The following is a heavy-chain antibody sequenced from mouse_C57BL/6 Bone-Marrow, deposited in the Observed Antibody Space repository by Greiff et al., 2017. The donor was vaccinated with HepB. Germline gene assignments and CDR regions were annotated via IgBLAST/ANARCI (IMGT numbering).Heavy chain of an antibody. J-gene: IGHJ2*01. CDR1: GYAFSSSW. V-gene: IGHV1-82*01. CDR2: IYPGDGDT. CDR3: ARWGLLGFDY. Sequence: VQLQQSGPELVKPGASVKISCKASGYAFSSSWMNWVKQRPGKGLEWIGRIYPGDGDTNYNGKFKGKATLTADKSSSTAYMQLSSLTSEDSAVYFCARWGLLGFDYWGQGTTLTVSS. D-gene: IGHD2-13*01.